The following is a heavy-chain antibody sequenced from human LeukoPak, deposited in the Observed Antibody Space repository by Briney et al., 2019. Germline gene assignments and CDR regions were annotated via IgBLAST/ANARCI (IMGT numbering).Heavy chain of an antibody. Sequence: GGSLRLSCAASGFTFSNAWMSWVRQAPGKGLEWVGRIKSKPDGGTTDYAAPVIGRFTISRDDSKGTLYLQMNSLKMEDTAVYYCITGNYWGQGTLVTVSS. V-gene: IGHV3-15*01. J-gene: IGHJ4*02. D-gene: IGHD3-10*01. CDR2: IKSKPDGGTT. CDR3: ITGNY. CDR1: GFTFSNAW.